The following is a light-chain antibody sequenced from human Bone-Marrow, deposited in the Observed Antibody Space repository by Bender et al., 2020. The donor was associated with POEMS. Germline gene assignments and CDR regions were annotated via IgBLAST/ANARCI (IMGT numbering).Light chain of an antibody. Sequence: SYELTQPPSVSVSPGQTATITCSGEKLGEEYACWYQQKPSQSPVVVIYQDTKRPSGIPERFSGPTSGNTASLTISGTQTMDEADYYCQSWGSNTAVFGGGTKLTVL. CDR1: KLGEEY. J-gene: IGLJ2*01. CDR2: QDT. V-gene: IGLV3-1*01. CDR3: QSWGSNTAV.